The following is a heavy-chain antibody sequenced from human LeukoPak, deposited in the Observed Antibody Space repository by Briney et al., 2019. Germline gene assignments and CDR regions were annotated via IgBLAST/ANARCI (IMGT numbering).Heavy chain of an antibody. CDR2: SSFSGDIT. Sequence: GGSLRLSCAASGFTLSSYSMNWVRQAPGKGLEWITYSSFSGDITYYADSVKGRFTISRDNAKNSLYLQMNSLRDEDTAVYYCARDLRYYYGMDVWGQGTTVTVSS. J-gene: IGHJ6*02. CDR1: GFTLSSYS. CDR3: ARDLRYYYGMDV. V-gene: IGHV3-48*02.